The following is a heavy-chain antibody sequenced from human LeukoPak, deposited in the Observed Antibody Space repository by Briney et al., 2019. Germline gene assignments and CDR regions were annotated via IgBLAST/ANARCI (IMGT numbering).Heavy chain of an antibody. CDR3: ARIGYSSSSWDY. CDR1: GFTFRHYW. Sequence: GGSLRLSCAASGFTFRHYWMSWLRPAAGQGLAGVANVKQDGSEKQYLDSMQGRFTLSRDNAKNSLYLQMNSLRAEDTAVYYCARIGYSSSSWDYWGQGTLVTVSS. D-gene: IGHD6-6*01. J-gene: IGHJ4*02. V-gene: IGHV3-7*01. CDR2: VKQDGSEK.